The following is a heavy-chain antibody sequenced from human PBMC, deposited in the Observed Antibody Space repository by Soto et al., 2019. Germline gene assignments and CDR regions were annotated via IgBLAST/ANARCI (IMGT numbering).Heavy chain of an antibody. CDR3: ARLYSSGWYSRYYYYGMDV. CDR2: TYYRSKWYN. CDR1: GDSVSSNSAA. D-gene: IGHD6-19*01. Sequence: SQTLSLTCAISGDSVSSNSAAWNWIRQFPSRGLEWLGRTYYRSKWYNDYAVSVKSRITINPDTSKNQFSLQLNSVTPEDTAVYYCARLYSSGWYSRYYYYGMDVWGQGTTVTVSS. J-gene: IGHJ6*02. V-gene: IGHV6-1*01.